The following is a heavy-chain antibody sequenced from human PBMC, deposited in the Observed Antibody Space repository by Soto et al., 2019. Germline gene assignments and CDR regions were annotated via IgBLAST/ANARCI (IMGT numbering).Heavy chain of an antibody. J-gene: IGHJ4*02. CDR1: GFTFSSYD. D-gene: IGHD5-12*01. CDR2: IGTAGDT. CDR3: ARARKGEMATY. Sequence: SLRLSCAASGFTFSSYDMHWVRQATGKGLEWVSAIGTAGDTYYPGSVKGRFTISRENAKNSLYLQMNSLRAGDTAVYYCARARKGEMATYWGQGTLVTVSS. V-gene: IGHV3-13*01.